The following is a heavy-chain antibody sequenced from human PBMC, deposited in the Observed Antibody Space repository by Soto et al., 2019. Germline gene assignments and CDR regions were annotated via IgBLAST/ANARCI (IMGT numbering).Heavy chain of an antibody. CDR2: ISWDGGST. CDR3: AKDRSRPGWARYYNYGMDV. Sequence: PGGSLRLSCAASGFTFDDYTMHWVRQAPGKGLEWVSLISWDGGSTYYADSVKGRFTISRDNSKNSLYLQMNSLRTEDTALYYCAKDRSRPGWARYYNYGMDVYGQGTTVTVPS. J-gene: IGHJ6*02. V-gene: IGHV3-43*01. CDR1: GFTFDDYT. D-gene: IGHD6-6*01.